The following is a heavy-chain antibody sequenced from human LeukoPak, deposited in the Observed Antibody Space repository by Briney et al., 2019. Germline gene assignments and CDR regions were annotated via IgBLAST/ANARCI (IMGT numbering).Heavy chain of an antibody. D-gene: IGHD4-23*01. CDR2: ISSSSSYI. V-gene: IGHV3-21*01. J-gene: IGHJ6*02. CDR3: ARDPWVYGGPESNPLSGYGMDV. CDR1: GLTFSSYS. Sequence: GGSLRLSCAASGLTFSSYSMNWVRQAPGKGLEWVSSISSSSSYIYYADSVKGRFTISRDNAKNSLYLQMNSLRAEDTAVYYCARDPWVYGGPESNPLSGYGMDVWGQGTTVTVSS.